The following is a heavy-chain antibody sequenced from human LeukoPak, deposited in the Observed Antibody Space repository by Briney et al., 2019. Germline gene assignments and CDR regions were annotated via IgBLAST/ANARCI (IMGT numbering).Heavy chain of an antibody. CDR1: GFSLSTSGVG. J-gene: IGHJ4*02. CDR3: AHNRILTGYYTYDY. Sequence: SGPTLVKPTQTLTLTCTFSGFSLSTSGVGVGWIRQPPGKVLEWLALIYYNDDKRYSPSLKSRVTITKENSKNQVVLTITNMDPVDTATYYCAHNRILTGYYTYDYWGQGTLVTVSS. D-gene: IGHD3-9*01. V-gene: IGHV2-5*01. CDR2: IYYNDDK.